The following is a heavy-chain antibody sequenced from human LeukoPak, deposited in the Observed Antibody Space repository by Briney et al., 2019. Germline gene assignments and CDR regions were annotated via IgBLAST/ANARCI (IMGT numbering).Heavy chain of an antibody. CDR3: ARTIRGPTYGSGSYKVRYFDY. J-gene: IGHJ4*02. D-gene: IGHD3-10*01. V-gene: IGHV3-21*01. Sequence: PGGSLRLSCAASGFTFSSYSVNWVRQAPGKGLEWVSSISISSSYIYYADSVKGRFTISRDNAKNPLYLQMNSLRAGDTAVYYGARTIRGPTYGSGSYKVRYFDYWGQGTLVTVSS. CDR1: GFTFSSYS. CDR2: ISISSSYI.